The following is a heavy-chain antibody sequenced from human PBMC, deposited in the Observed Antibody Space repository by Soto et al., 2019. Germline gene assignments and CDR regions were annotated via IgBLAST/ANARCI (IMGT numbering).Heavy chain of an antibody. J-gene: IGHJ4*02. Sequence: GGSLRLSCSASGLSFGIYTISWFRQAPGKGLEWVGFIRGEAYGGTTEYAASVKGRFTISRDDSKGIAYLQMNSLKTEDTAVYYCCSPKPSYATSLYYFDHWGQGTLVTVSS. CDR3: CSPKPSYATSLYYFDH. CDR1: GLSFGIYT. D-gene: IGHD2-2*01. V-gene: IGHV3-49*03. CDR2: IRGEAYGGTT.